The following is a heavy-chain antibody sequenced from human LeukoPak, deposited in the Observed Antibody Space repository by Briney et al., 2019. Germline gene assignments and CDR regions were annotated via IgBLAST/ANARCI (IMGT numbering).Heavy chain of an antibody. CDR3: ARLSGGWRLYYFDY. CDR2: IIPIFGTA. D-gene: IGHD6-19*01. J-gene: IGHJ4*02. CDR1: GRTFSSYA. Sequence: ASVKVSCKASGRTFSSYAISWVRQAPGQGLEWTGGIIPIFGTANYAQKFQGRVTITADESTSTAYMELSSLRSEDTAVYYCARLSGGWRLYYFDYWGQGTLATVSS. V-gene: IGHV1-69*13.